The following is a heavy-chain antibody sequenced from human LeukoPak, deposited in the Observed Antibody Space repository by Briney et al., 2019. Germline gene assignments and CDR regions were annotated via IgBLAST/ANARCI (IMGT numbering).Heavy chain of an antibody. CDR3: ARGRGLDY. D-gene: IGHD3-16*01. CDR1: GLTFRSYW. Sequence: PGGSLRLSCAASGLTFRSYWMSWVRQAPGKGLEWVANIKQDGSEKHYVDSVKGRFTISRDNAKNSLYLQMNSLRAEDTAVYYCARGRGLDYWGQGTLVTVSS. CDR2: IKQDGSEK. J-gene: IGHJ4*02. V-gene: IGHV3-7*04.